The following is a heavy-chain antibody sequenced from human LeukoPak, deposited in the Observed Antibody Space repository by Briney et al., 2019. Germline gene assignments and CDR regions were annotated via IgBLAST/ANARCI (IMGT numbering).Heavy chain of an antibody. Sequence: PSEILSLTCTVSGGSISSYYWSWIRRPAGKGLEWIGRIYTSGSTNYNPSLKSRVTMSVGTSKNQFSLKLSSVTAADTAVYYCARGAPPWRGSGYFDYWGQGTLVTVSS. J-gene: IGHJ4*02. V-gene: IGHV4-4*07. CDR1: GGSISSYY. CDR2: IYTSGST. CDR3: ARGAPPWRGSGYFDY. D-gene: IGHD1-1*01.